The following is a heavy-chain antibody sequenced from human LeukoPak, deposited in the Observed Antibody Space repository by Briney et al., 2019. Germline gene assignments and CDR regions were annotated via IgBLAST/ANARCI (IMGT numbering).Heavy chain of an antibody. D-gene: IGHD3-22*01. V-gene: IGHV1-69-2*01. CDR3: ARENPYYYDSSGYSDY. J-gene: IGHJ4*02. CDR2: VDPEDGET. CDR1: GYTFTDYY. Sequence: ASVKVSCKVSGYTFTDYYMHWVQQAPGKGLEWMGLVDPEDGETIYAEKFQGRVTMTRDTSTSTVYMELSSLRSEDTAVYYCARENPYYYDSSGYSDYWGQGTLVTVSS.